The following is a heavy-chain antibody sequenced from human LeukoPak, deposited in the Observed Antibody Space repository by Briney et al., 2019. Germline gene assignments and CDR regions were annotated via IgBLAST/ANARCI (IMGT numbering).Heavy chain of an antibody. Sequence: GGSLRLSCAASGFIVSHNYMTWVRQAPGKGLEWISVIYIDGTTYYADSVKGRFTISRDQANNTLYLQMNALRDEDTAVYYCARGPRYSFYWGQGTLVSVSS. CDR1: GFIVSHNY. D-gene: IGHD6-13*01. CDR2: IYIDGTT. J-gene: IGHJ4*02. CDR3: ARGPRYSFY. V-gene: IGHV3-53*01.